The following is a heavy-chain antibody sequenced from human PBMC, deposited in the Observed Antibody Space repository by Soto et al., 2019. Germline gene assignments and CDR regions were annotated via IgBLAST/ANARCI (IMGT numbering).Heavy chain of an antibody. J-gene: IGHJ4*02. D-gene: IGHD3-16*01. V-gene: IGHV1-8*01. Sequence: QVQLVQSGAEVKKPGASVWVSCKTSGYTFIDYDINWVRQATGQGLEWMGWMNPNSGNTGYAQKFQGRVTMTRSTSISTAYMELSSRRSEDTAVYFCARGWGRWRHEKPGAFWGQGTLVTVSS. CDR2: MNPNSGNT. CDR3: ARGWGRWRHEKPGAF. CDR1: GYTFIDYD.